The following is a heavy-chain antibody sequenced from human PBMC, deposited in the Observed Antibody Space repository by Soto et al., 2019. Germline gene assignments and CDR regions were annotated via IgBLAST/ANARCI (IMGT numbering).Heavy chain of an antibody. CDR1: GGSFSGYY. V-gene: IGHV4-34*01. J-gene: IGHJ6*02. Sequence: SETLSLTCAVYGGSFSGYYWSWIRQPPGKGLEWIGEINHSGSTNYNPSLKSRVTISVDTSKNQFSLKLSSVTAADTAVYYCAREGTYDFWSDYRYYYYYYGMDVWGQGTTVTVSS. CDR3: AREGTYDFWSDYRYYYYYYGMDV. D-gene: IGHD3-3*01. CDR2: INHSGST.